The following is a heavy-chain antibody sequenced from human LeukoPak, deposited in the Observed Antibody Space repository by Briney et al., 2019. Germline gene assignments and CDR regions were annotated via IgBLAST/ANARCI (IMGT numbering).Heavy chain of an antibody. CDR3: ARARKIREANDFDY. CDR1: GYTFTSYG. CDR2: ISAYNGNT. V-gene: IGHV1-18*01. D-gene: IGHD2-8*01. J-gene: IGHJ4*02. Sequence: ASVKVSCKASGYTFTSYGISWVRQAPGQGLEWMGWISAYNGNTNYAQKLQGRVTMTTDTSTSTAYMELRSLRSDDTAVYYCARARKIREANDFDYWGQGTLVTVSS.